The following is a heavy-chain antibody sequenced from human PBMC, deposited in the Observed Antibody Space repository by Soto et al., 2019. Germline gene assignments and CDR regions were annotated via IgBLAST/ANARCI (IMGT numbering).Heavy chain of an antibody. CDR2: IYWDDDK. D-gene: IGHD3-22*01. CDR3: AHCPSTYYYDSSYAY. J-gene: IGHJ4*02. Sequence: QITLKESGPTLVKPTQTLTLTCTFSGFSLSTSGVGVGWIRQPPGKALEWLALIYWDDDKRYSPSLKSRLTITKDTSKNQVVLTMTNMDPVDTATYYCAHCPSTYYYDSSYAYWGQGTLVTVSS. CDR1: GFSLSTSGVG. V-gene: IGHV2-5*02.